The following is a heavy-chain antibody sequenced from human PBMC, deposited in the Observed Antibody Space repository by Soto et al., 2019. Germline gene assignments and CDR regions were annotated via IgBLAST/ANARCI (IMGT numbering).Heavy chain of an antibody. J-gene: IGHJ4*02. Sequence: GGSLRLSYAASGFTFISYSMNWVRQAPGKGLEWVSSISSTSSYIYYADSVRGRFTISRDNAKNSLYLQLNSLRAEDTAVYYCARDPSYFDFWGQGTLVIGSS. CDR2: ISSTSSYI. CDR3: ARDPSYFDF. CDR1: GFTFISYS. V-gene: IGHV3-21*01.